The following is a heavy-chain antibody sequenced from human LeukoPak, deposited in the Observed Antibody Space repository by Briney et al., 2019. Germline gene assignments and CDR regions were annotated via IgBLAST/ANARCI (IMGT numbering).Heavy chain of an antibody. D-gene: IGHD6-13*01. CDR3: TTGRSWYGSSGIFDI. Sequence: GGSLRLSCAASGFTFSSYSMNWVRQAPGKGLEWVSYISSSSSTIYYADSVKGRFTISRDNAKNSLYLQMNSLKTEDTGVYYCTTGRSWYGSSGIFDIWGQGTMVTVSS. CDR1: GFTFSSYS. CDR2: ISSSSSTI. J-gene: IGHJ3*02. V-gene: IGHV3-48*01.